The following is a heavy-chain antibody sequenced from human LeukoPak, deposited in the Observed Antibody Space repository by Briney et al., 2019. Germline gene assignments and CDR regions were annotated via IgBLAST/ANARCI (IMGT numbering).Heavy chain of an antibody. CDR1: RYKFTDDY. V-gene: IGHV1-2*02. D-gene: IGHD3-16*01. Sequence: ASVKVSCKASRYKFTDDYMHWVRQAPGQGLEFMGWINPDSGFTNYAQKFKGRVTMTRDTSISTAYLEVRSLTSDDTAVYYCAPTAEAYTSWWKVWGQGTLVTVSS. J-gene: IGHJ4*02. CDR3: APTAEAYTSWWKV. CDR2: INPDSGFT.